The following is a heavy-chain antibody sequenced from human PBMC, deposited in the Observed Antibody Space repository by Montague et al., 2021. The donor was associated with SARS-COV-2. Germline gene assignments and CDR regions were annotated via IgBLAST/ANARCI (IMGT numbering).Heavy chain of an antibody. CDR2: IYATGSA. D-gene: IGHD2-15*01. CDR1: GGSVSSRGHF. CDR3: TRVVVVVPASPAPTLFDP. J-gene: IGHJ5*02. V-gene: IGHV4-61*09. Sequence: TLSLTCTVSGGSVSSRGHFWSWIRQPAGKGLEWIGHIYATGSAKYNPSLESRVTISVDTSNNQFSLRLNSVTAADTAVYYCTRVVVVVPASPAPTLFDPWGQGILVTVSS.